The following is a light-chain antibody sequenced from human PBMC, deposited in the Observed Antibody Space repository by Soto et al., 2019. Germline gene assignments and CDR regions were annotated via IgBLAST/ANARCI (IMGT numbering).Light chain of an antibody. J-gene: IGLJ3*02. CDR1: SSNIGADYD. V-gene: IGLV1-40*01. Sequence: QSVLTQPPSVSGAPGQRVTISCTGSSSNIGADYDIHWYQHLPGTAPKLLIYANINRPSGVPDRLSGSKSGTSASLAITELQAEDEADYYCQSYDSSLSGWLFGGGTKLTVL. CDR2: ANI. CDR3: QSYDSSLSGWL.